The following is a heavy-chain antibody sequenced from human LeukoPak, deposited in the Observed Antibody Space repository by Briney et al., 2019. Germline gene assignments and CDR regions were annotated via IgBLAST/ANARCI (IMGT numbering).Heavy chain of an antibody. Sequence: GGSLRLSCVASGFTFDDFAMHWVRQAPGKGLEWVCLTNWDGNTTFCADSVKGRFTISRDNIKSSLFLQMNSLRPEDSALYYCAKGDSGHDPSIHPPGAFDYWGQGTLVTVSS. CDR3: AKGDSGHDPSIHPPGAFDY. CDR1: GFTFDDFA. CDR2: TNWDGNTT. V-gene: IGHV3-43D*03. D-gene: IGHD2-21*02. J-gene: IGHJ4*02.